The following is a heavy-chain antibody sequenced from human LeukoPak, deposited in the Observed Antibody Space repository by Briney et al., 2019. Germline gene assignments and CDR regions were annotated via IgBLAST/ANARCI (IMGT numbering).Heavy chain of an antibody. D-gene: IGHD4/OR15-4a*01. Sequence: PGGSLRLSCGASGFTFTNYGMRWVRQAPGKGLEWVSFIYSDNTHYSDSVKGRFTISRDNSKNTLYLQMNSLRAEDTAVYYCARRAGAYSHPYDYWGQGTLVTVSS. CDR1: GFTFTNYG. CDR2: IYSDNT. V-gene: IGHV3-53*01. CDR3: ARRAGAYSHPYDY. J-gene: IGHJ4*02.